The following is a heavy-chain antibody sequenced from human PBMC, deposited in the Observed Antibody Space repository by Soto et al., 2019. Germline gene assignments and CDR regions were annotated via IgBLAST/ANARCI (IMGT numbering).Heavy chain of an antibody. J-gene: IGHJ4*02. V-gene: IGHV1-2*02. Sequence: ASVKVSCKTSEYSFGDYYLHWVRQAPEQGLEWMGWINLNDGGTNSPRKFQGRLTMTRDKSITTVYMELSRLRSDDTAAYFCVRDAPSHQSIFDLWGPGTLVTVSS. CDR3: VRDAPSHQSIFDL. D-gene: IGHD2-2*01. CDR2: INLNDGGT. CDR1: EYSFGDYY.